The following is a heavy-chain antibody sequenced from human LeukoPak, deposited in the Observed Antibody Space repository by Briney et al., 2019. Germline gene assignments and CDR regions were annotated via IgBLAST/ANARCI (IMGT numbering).Heavy chain of an antibody. V-gene: IGHV3-48*02. CDR1: GFTFSSYS. J-gene: IGHJ5*02. CDR2: ISSSSSTI. CDR3: ARDALRFLEWFLFDP. D-gene: IGHD3-3*01. Sequence: PGGSLRLSCAASGFTFSSYSMNWVRQAPGKGLEWVSYISSSSSTIYYADSVKGRFTISRDNAKNSLYLQMNSLRDEDTAVYYCARDALRFLEWFLFDPRGQGTLVTVSS.